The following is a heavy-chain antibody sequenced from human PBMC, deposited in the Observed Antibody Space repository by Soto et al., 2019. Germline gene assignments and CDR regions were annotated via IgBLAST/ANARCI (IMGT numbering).Heavy chain of an antibody. J-gene: IGHJ4*02. V-gene: IGHV3-30*18. CDR1: GFTFSSYG. Sequence: QVQLVESGGGVVQPGRSLRLSCAASGFTFSSYGMHWVRQAPGKGLEWVAVISYDGSNKYYADSVKGRFTISRDNSKNTLYLQMNSLRAEDTAVYYCAKCLLRFGELYFDYWGQGTLVTVSS. CDR2: ISYDGSNK. CDR3: AKCLLRFGELYFDY. D-gene: IGHD3-10*01.